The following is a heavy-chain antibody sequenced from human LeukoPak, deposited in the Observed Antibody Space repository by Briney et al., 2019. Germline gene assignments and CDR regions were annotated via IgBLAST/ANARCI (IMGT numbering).Heavy chain of an antibody. CDR1: GFTFSSYT. J-gene: IGHJ5*02. Sequence: GGSLRLSCAASGFTFSSYTIHWVRQAPGKGLEWVALISSDGSNKFYANSVKGRFTTSRDNSKKTVYLQMNSLRGEDTAVYSCARGATNDFWSGYGWFDPWGQGTLVTVSS. V-gene: IGHV3-30*04. D-gene: IGHD3-3*01. CDR3: ARGATNDFWSGYGWFDP. CDR2: ISSDGSNK.